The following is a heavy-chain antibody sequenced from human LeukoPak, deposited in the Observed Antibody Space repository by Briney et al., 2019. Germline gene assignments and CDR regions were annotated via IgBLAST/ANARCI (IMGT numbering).Heavy chain of an antibody. Sequence: ASVKVSCKASGYTFTNHPMHWMRQAPGQGLEWMGWINPNSGDTNYVQKFQGRVTMTRDPSISTAYMELSGLRADGTAVYYCARERYTAYGNFDYWGQGTQVTVSS. CDR3: ARERYTAYGNFDY. CDR1: GYTFTNHP. CDR2: INPNSGDT. J-gene: IGHJ4*02. D-gene: IGHD5-12*01. V-gene: IGHV1-2*02.